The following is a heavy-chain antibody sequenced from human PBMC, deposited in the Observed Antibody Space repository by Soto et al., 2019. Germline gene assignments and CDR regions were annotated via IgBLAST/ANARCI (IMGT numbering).Heavy chain of an antibody. CDR1: GGSISSGGYS. Sequence: QLHLQESGSGLVRPSQTLSLTCVVSGGSISSGGYSWNWIRQPPGKGLEWIGYIYHSGSTLYNPSLKSRVTISVGKSKNQFSLKLTSVTAADTAVYYCARDQLEGNWFDPWGQGTLVTVSS. V-gene: IGHV4-30-2*01. CDR3: ARDQLEGNWFDP. J-gene: IGHJ5*02. CDR2: IYHSGST. D-gene: IGHD1-1*01.